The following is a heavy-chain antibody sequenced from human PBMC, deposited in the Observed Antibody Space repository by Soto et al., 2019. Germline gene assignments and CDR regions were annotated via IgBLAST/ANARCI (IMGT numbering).Heavy chain of an antibody. CDR2: ISSDGSHI. CDR3: ARGPFYSSSWYDY. Sequence: QPGGSLRLSCVSSGFSFNTYWIHWVRQAPGKGLVWVSRISSDGSHIGYADSVKGRFTIARDNAKNTLTLQMNGLRAEDTAVYYCARGPFYSSSWYDYWGLGTLVTVSS. J-gene: IGHJ4*02. V-gene: IGHV3-74*01. CDR1: GFSFNTYW. D-gene: IGHD6-13*01.